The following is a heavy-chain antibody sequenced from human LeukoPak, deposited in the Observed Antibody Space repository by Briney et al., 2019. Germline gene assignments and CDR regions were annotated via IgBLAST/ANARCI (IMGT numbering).Heavy chain of an antibody. V-gene: IGHV3-53*01. D-gene: IGHD1-26*01. Sequence: GGSLRLSCAASGFTVSSNYMSRVRQAPGKGLEWVSVIYSGGSTYYADSVKGRFTISRDNSKNTLYLQMNSLRAEDTAVYYCARWREINDAFDIWGQGTMVTVSS. CDR1: GFTVSSNY. CDR2: IYSGGST. CDR3: ARWREINDAFDI. J-gene: IGHJ3*02.